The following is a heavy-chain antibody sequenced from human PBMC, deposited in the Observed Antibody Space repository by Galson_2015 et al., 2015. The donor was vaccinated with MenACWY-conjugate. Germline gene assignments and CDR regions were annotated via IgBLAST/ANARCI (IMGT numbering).Heavy chain of an antibody. Sequence: SLRLSCAASGFIFNTYWMHWVRQAPGEGLQWVSVISGTSGHIYYANPVKGRFTISRDNSKNTLYLQMNSLRAEDTAVYYCVKGVRLRGTSKSHYDYWGRGTLVTVSS. J-gene: IGHJ4*02. V-gene: IGHV3-23*01. D-gene: IGHD3-16*01. CDR1: GFIFNTYW. CDR3: VKGVRLRGTSKSHYDY. CDR2: ISGTSGHI.